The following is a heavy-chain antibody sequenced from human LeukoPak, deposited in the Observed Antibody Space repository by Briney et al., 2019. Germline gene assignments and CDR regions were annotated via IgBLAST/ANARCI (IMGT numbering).Heavy chain of an antibody. Sequence: GGSLRLSCVVSGFTFSSYAMNWIRQAPGKGLEWVSSISSSGTYIYYADLVEGRFTISRDNAKNSLFLQMNSLRADDTAVYYCARGVGNYRYYFDSWGQGTLVTVSS. D-gene: IGHD3-22*01. CDR2: ISSSGTYI. J-gene: IGHJ4*02. CDR3: ARGVGNYRYYFDS. V-gene: IGHV3-21*01. CDR1: GFTFSSYA.